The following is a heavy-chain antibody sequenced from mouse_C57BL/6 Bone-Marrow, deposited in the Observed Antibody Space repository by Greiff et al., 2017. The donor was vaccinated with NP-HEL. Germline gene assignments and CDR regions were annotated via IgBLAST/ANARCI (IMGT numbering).Heavy chain of an antibody. CDR1: GYTFTSYW. J-gene: IGHJ4*01. V-gene: IGHV1-53*01. Sequence: QVQLQQPGTELVKPGASVKLSCKASGYTFTSYWMHWVKQRPGQGLEWIGNLNPSNGGTTYNEKFKSKATLTVDKSSSTAYMQLSSLTSEDSAVYYCARRSYAMDYWGQGTSVTVSS. CDR3: ARRSYAMDY. CDR2: LNPSNGGT.